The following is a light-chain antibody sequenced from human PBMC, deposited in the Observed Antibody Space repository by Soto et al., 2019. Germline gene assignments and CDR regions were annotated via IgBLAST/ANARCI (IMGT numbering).Light chain of an antibody. CDR2: AAS. J-gene: IGKJ1*01. Sequence: AIQMTQSPSSLSASVGDRVTLTCRANQAIRYDLAWYQQKPGRAPKLLIYAASHLRSGVPSRFSGSGSGTDFTLTISSLQPEDFATYYCLQDYGYPRTFGQGTKVEI. CDR1: QAIRYD. V-gene: IGKV1-6*01. CDR3: LQDYGYPRT.